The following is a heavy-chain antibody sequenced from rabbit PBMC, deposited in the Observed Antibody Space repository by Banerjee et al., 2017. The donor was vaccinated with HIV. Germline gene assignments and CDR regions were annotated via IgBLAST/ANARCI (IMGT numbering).Heavy chain of an antibody. CDR2: INTDKGST. CDR1: GFDISRQY. CDR3: ARARSAGYGYATDFRLDL. J-gene: IGHJ3*01. V-gene: IGHV1S47*01. D-gene: IGHD6-1*01. Sequence: QEQLKETGGGLVQPGGSLTLTCTASGFDISRQYMTWVRQAPGKGLEWIAYINTDKGSTDYANSVKGRFTISRDNAQNTVFLQMTSLTAADTATYFCARARSAGYGYATDFRLDLWGPGTLVTVS.